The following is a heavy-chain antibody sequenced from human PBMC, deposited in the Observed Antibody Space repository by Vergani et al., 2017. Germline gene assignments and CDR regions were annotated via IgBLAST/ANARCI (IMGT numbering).Heavy chain of an antibody. CDR2: IFHSGST. CDR3: ATQLGYCSGGSCYSPGWFDP. D-gene: IGHD2-15*01. CDR1: GDSINSGHYS. V-gene: IGHV4-30-2*06. J-gene: IGHJ5*02. Sequence: QVQLQESGSGLVKPSQTLSLTCTVSGDSINSGHYSWNWIRQSPSKGLEWIGYIFHSGSTYYNPSLETRVTISIDKSKTQFSLTLSSSIAADTAVYYCATQLGYCSGGSCYSPGWFDPWGRGILVTVSS.